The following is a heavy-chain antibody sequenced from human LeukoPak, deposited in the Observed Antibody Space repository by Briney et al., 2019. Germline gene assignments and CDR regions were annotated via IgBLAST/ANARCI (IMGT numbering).Heavy chain of an antibody. J-gene: IGHJ5*02. CDR2: INAYNGNT. Sequence: GASVKVSCKASGYTFSSYGISWVRQAPGQGLEWMGWINAYNGNTNHIQNFQGRVTMTTDTSTSTAYMELRSLRSDDTAVYYCARDLYGGTSATFDNWGQGTLVTVSS. V-gene: IGHV1-18*01. CDR3: ARDLYGGTSATFDN. D-gene: IGHD4-23*01. CDR1: GYTFSSYG.